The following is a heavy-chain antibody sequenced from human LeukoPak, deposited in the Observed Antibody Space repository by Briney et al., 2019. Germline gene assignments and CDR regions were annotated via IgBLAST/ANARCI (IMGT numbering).Heavy chain of an antibody. D-gene: IGHD5-12*01. CDR1: GGSISSSSYY. Sequence: PSETLSLTCTVSGGSISSSSYYWGWIRQPPGKGLEWIGSIYYSGSTYYNPSLKSRVTISLDTSKNQFSLKLNSVTAADTAVYYCARLRGYSGYDWEYYFDYWGQGTLVTVSS. CDR3: ARLRGYSGYDWEYYFDY. V-gene: IGHV4-39*07. J-gene: IGHJ4*02. CDR2: IYYSGST.